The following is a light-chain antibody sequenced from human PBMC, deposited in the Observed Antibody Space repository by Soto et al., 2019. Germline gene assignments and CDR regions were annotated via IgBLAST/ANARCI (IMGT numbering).Light chain of an antibody. V-gene: IGKV3-20*01. J-gene: IGKJ1*01. CDR3: KQYDSSWT. CDR1: QSVSNRY. CDR2: GAS. Sequence: EIVLTQSPGTLSLSPVERATLSCWASQSVSNRYLAWYQQKPGQAPRLLIYGASSRATGIPDRFSGSGSGTDFTLTISRLEPEDFAVYYCKQYDSSWTLRKGTTVDLK.